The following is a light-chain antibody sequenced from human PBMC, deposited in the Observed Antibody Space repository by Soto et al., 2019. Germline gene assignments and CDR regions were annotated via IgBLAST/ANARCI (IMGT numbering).Light chain of an antibody. CDR1: NVGSKS. J-gene: IGLJ2*01. CDR3: QVWDSSSHRDVV. Sequence: SYELTQPPSVSVAPGKTARITWGGNNVGSKSVHWYQQKPGQAPVLVIYYDSDRPAGIPERFSGSNSGNTATLTISRVEAGDEADYYCQVWDSSSHRDVVFGGGTKLTVL. V-gene: IGLV3-21*04. CDR2: YDS.